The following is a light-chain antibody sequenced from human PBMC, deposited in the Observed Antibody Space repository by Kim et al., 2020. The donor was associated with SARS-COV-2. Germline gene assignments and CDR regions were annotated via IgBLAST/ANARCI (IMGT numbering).Light chain of an antibody. CDR2: AAS. J-gene: IGKJ2*01. CDR3: QQSDITPYT. Sequence: DIQMTQSPSSLSASVGDRVTITCRASRSIGNHLNWYQQRPGKAPNLLIYAASNLQTGVSSRFSGSESGTDFTLSIRNLQPEDSATYYCQQSDITPYTFGQGPSWRS. CDR1: RSIGNH. V-gene: IGKV1-39*01.